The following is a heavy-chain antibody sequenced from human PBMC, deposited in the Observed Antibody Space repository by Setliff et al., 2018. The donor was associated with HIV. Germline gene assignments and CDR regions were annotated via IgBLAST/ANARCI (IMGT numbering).Heavy chain of an antibody. CDR1: GFRFSSYG. V-gene: IGHV3-33*06. J-gene: IGHJ4*02. D-gene: IGHD6-19*01. Sequence: PGGSLRLSCAASGFRFSSYGMHWVRQAPGKGLEWVAVIWYDGSNKYYADSVKGRFTISRDNSKNTLYLQMNSLRAEDTAVYYCAKTPSSGWYSLYLDYWGQGTLVTVSS. CDR3: AKTPSSGWYSLYLDY. CDR2: IWYDGSNK.